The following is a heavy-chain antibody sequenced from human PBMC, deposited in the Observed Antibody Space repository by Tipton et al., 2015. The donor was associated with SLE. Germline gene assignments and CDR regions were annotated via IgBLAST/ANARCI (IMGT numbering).Heavy chain of an antibody. Sequence: TLSLTCIVSGYSISSGFYWGWVRQPPGKGLEWVGYISDTGNTYYNPSLKSRVTISLDTSREHFALKVTSVTAADTGMYYCSRDFVAWGQGILVTVSS. J-gene: IGHJ4*02. CDR1: GYSISSGFY. CDR2: ISDTGNT. V-gene: IGHV4-38-2*02. CDR3: SRDFVA. D-gene: IGHD2-15*01.